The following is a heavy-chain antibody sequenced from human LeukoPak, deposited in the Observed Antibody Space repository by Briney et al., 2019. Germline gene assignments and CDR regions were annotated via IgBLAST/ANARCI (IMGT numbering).Heavy chain of an antibody. CDR1: GGSISSRNW. J-gene: IGHJ4*02. CDR2: IYHSGST. CDR3: AREYSSGYHYFDY. D-gene: IGHD6-19*01. V-gene: IGHV4-4*02. Sequence: SGTLSLTCAVSGGSISSRNWWSWVRQPPGKGLEWIGEIYHSGSTNYNPSLKSRVTISVDMSENQFSLKLNSVTATDTAVYYCAREYSSGYHYFDYWGQGTLVTVSS.